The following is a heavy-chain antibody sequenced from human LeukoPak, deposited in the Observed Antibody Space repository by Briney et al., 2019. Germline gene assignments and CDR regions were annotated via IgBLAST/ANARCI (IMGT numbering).Heavy chain of an antibody. Sequence: ASVSVSCKASGYTFTGYYINWVRQAPGQSLEWMGWINPNSGATKFAQKFQGRVTLTRDTSINTAYMELTSLRSDDTAVYFCARDRQYGTSWRRTSFDPWGQGTLVTVSS. CDR3: ARDRQYGTSWRRTSFDP. CDR1: GYTFTGYY. D-gene: IGHD1-14*01. J-gene: IGHJ5*02. CDR2: INPNSGAT. V-gene: IGHV1-2*02.